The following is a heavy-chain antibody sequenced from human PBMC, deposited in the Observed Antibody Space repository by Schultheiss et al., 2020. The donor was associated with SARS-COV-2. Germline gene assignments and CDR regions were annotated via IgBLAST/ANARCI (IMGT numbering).Heavy chain of an antibody. D-gene: IGHD5-18*01. CDR3: AREILDTAMVSSWFDP. CDR2: IYYSGST. V-gene: IGHV4-59*01. Sequence: SETLSLTCAVYGGSFSGYYWRWIRQPPGKGLEWIGYIYYSGSTNYNPSLKSRVTISVDTSKNQFSLKLSSVTAADTAVYYCAREILDTAMVSSWFDPWGQGTLVTVSS. CDR1: GGSFSGYY. J-gene: IGHJ5*02.